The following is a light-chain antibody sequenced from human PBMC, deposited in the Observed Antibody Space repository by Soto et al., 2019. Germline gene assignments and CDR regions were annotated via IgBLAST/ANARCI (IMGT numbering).Light chain of an antibody. Sequence: QSVLTQPPSASGTPGQRVTISCSGSSSNIGSNYVYWYQQLPGTAPKPLIYRNNQRPSGVPDRFSGSKSGTSASLAISGLRSEDEADYYCVAWDDSLSGVVFGGGTKVTVL. J-gene: IGLJ2*01. V-gene: IGLV1-47*01. CDR1: SSNIGSNY. CDR3: VAWDDSLSGVV. CDR2: RNN.